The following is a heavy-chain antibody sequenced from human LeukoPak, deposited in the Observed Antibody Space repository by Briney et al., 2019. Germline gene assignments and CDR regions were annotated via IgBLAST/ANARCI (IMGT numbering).Heavy chain of an antibody. CDR3: ARDPPTLY. J-gene: IGHJ4*02. V-gene: IGHV3-30*04. CDR2: ISYDGSNK. CDR1: GFTFSSYA. Sequence: GGSLRLSCAASGFTFSSYAMHRVRQAPGKGLEWVAVISYDGSNKYYADSVKGRFTISRDNSKNTLYLQMDSLRAEDTAVYYCARDPPTLYWGQGTLVTVSS.